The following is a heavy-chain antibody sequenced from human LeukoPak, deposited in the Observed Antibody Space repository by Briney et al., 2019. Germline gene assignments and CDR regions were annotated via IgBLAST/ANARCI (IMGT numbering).Heavy chain of an antibody. Sequence: ASVKVSCKVSGYALTELSMHWVRQAPGKGLEWMGGFDPEYGETIYEQKFQGSINMTEDDSTETAYMELSSLRSEDAAVYYCATPRLYSGSYFAFDIWGQGTMVTVSS. CDR1: GYALTELS. D-gene: IGHD1-26*01. V-gene: IGHV1-24*01. J-gene: IGHJ3*02. CDR3: ATPRLYSGSYFAFDI. CDR2: FDPEYGET.